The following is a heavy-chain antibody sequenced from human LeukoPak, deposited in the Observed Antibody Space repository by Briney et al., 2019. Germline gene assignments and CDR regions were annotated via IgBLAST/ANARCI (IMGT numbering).Heavy chain of an antibody. Sequence: SETLSLTCTVSCGSLSTYYWSWIRQPPGKGLEWIGYIYYSGRTDHNPSLRSRITMSVDTSKNQFSLKVSSVIAADTAKYYCATDRDFGGNRGSFHIWGQGTMVTVSS. CDR3: ATDRDFGGNRGSFHI. CDR2: IYYSGRT. V-gene: IGHV4-59*13. J-gene: IGHJ3*02. D-gene: IGHD4-23*01. CDR1: CGSLSTYY.